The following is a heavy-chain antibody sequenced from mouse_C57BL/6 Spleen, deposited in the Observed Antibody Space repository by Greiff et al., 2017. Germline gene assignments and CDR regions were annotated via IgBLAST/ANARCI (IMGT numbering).Heavy chain of an antibody. Sequence: VQLQQSGPELVKPGASVKISCKASGYAFSSSWMNWVKQRPGKGLEWIGRIYPGDGDPNYNGKFKGKATLTADKSSSTAYMQLRSLTSEDSAVYGCAEGTWYVDVWGTGTTVTVYS. CDR2: IYPGDGDP. CDR3: AEGTWYVDV. V-gene: IGHV1-82*01. D-gene: IGHD3-3*01. J-gene: IGHJ1*03. CDR1: GYAFSSSW.